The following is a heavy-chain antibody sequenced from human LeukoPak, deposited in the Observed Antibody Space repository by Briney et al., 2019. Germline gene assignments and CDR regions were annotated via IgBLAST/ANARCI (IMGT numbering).Heavy chain of an antibody. D-gene: IGHD3-22*01. J-gene: IGHJ4*02. CDR1: GGTFSSYA. CDR2: IIPIFGTA. Sequence: ASVKVSCKASGGTFSSYAISWVRQAPGQGLEWMGGIIPIFGTANYAQKFQGRVTITADESTSTAYMELSSLRSEDTAVYYCARGKDYYDSSGDWGQGALVTVSS. V-gene: IGHV1-69*13. CDR3: ARGKDYYDSSGD.